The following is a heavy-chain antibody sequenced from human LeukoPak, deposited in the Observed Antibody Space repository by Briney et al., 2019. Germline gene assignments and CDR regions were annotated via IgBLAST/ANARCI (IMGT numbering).Heavy chain of an antibody. D-gene: IGHD6-13*01. CDR1: GGTFSSYA. J-gene: IGHJ6*02. CDR2: IIPIFGTA. CDR3: ARDSSWLNYYYYGMDV. Sequence: SVKVSCKASGGTFSSYAISWVRQAPGQGLEWMGGIIPIFGTANYAQKFQGRVTITADESTSTAYMELSSLRSEDTAVYYCARDSSWLNYYYYGMDVWGQGTTVTVSS. V-gene: IGHV1-69*13.